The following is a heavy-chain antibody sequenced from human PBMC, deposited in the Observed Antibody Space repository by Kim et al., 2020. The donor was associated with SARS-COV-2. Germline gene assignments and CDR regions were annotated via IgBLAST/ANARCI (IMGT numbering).Heavy chain of an antibody. CDR3: ARVGGSGWSFDY. J-gene: IGHJ4*02. V-gene: IGHV4-39*07. CDR1: GGSISSSSYY. Sequence: SETLSLTCTVSGGSISSSSYYWGWIRQPPGKGLEWIGSIYYSGSTYYNPSLKSRVTISVDTSKNQFSLKLSSVTAADTAVYYCARVGGSGWSFDYWGQGTLVTVSS. D-gene: IGHD6-19*01. CDR2: IYYSGST.